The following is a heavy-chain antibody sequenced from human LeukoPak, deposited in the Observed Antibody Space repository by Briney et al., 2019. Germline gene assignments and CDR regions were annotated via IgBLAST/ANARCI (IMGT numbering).Heavy chain of an antibody. J-gene: IGHJ5*02. Sequence: ASVKVSCKASGYTFTGYYMHWVRQAPGHGLEWMGWINPNSGGTNYAQKFQGRVTMTRDTPISTASMELSGLRSDDTPVYYCARARKLLWFRELGPNWFDPWGQGTLVTVSS. D-gene: IGHD3-10*01. V-gene: IGHV1-2*02. CDR1: GYTFTGYY. CDR3: ARARKLLWFRELGPNWFDP. CDR2: INPNSGGT.